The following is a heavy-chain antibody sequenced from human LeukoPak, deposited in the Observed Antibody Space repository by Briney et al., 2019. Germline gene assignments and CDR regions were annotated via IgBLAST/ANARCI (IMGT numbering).Heavy chain of an antibody. D-gene: IGHD6-6*01. Sequence: SVKVSCKASGGTSSSYAISWVRQAPGQGLEWMGRIIPILGIANYAQKFQGRVTITADKSTSTAYMELSSLRSEDTAVYYCASSGSSGVYWGQGTLVTVSS. CDR2: IIPILGIA. J-gene: IGHJ4*02. CDR1: GGTSSSYA. V-gene: IGHV1-69*04. CDR3: ASSGSSGVY.